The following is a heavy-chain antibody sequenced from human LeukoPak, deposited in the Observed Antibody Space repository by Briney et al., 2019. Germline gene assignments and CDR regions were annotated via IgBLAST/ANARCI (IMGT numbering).Heavy chain of an antibody. D-gene: IGHD6-13*01. J-gene: IGHJ4*02. CDR3: ATPRVAAAGNHADY. Sequence: ASVKVSCKASGYTFTSYDINWVRQATGQGLEWMGWMNPNSGNTGYAQKFQGRVTMTRNTSISTAYMELSSLRSEDTAVYYCATPRVAAAGNHADYWGQGTLVTVS. V-gene: IGHV1-8*01. CDR2: MNPNSGNT. CDR1: GYTFTSYD.